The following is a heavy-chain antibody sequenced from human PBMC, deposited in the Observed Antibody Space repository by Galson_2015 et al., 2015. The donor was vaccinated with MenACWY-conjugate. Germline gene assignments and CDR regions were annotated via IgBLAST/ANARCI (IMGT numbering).Heavy chain of an antibody. D-gene: IGHD3-16*01. J-gene: IGHJ6*02. Sequence: SLRLSCAASRFTVSSHYMSWVRQAPGKGLEWVSIIYPGGSTYYADSVKGRFTISRHNSKNTLYLQMNSLRADDTAVYYCARDNWDGMDVWGQGTTVTVSS. CDR3: ARDNWDGMDV. CDR2: IYPGGST. CDR1: RFTVSSHY. V-gene: IGHV3-53*04.